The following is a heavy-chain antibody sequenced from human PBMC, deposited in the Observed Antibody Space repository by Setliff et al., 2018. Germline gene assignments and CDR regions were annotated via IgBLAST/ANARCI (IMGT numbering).Heavy chain of an antibody. CDR2: INHSGST. D-gene: IGHD5-12*01. Sequence: SETLSLTCAVYGGSFSGYYWSWIRQPPGKGLEWIGEINHSGSTNYDPSLKSRVTISVDTSKNQFSLKLSSVTAADTAVYYCTRGPDGYTYQGAFDIWGQGTMVTVSS. CDR1: GGSFSGYY. J-gene: IGHJ3*02. V-gene: IGHV4-34*01. CDR3: TRGPDGYTYQGAFDI.